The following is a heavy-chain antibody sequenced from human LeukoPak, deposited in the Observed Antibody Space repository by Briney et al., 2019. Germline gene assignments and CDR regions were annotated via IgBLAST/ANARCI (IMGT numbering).Heavy chain of an antibody. V-gene: IGHV3-53*01. CDR2: IYSGGST. Sequence: PGGSLRLSCAASGFTFSSYDMHWVRQTTGKGLEWVSVIYSGGSTYYADSVKGRFTISRDNSKNTLYLQMNSLRAEDTAVYYCARDGREGSSGWGGRGYYLDYWGQGTLVTVSS. CDR1: GFTFSSYD. CDR3: ARDGREGSSGWGGRGYYLDY. D-gene: IGHD6-19*01. J-gene: IGHJ4*02.